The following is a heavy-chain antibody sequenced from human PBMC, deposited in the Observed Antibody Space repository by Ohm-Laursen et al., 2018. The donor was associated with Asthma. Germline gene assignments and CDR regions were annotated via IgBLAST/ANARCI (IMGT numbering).Heavy chain of an antibody. CDR3: ARHATIFGVVISWFDP. CDR1: GDSISSGNNY. D-gene: IGHD3-3*01. V-gene: IGHV4-31*03. J-gene: IGHJ5*02. CDR2: IYYSGLT. Sequence: TLSLTCTVSGDSISSGNNYWSWIRQHPGKGLEWIGYIYYSGLTYSNPSLRSRVSISVDTSKNQFSLNLTPVTAADTAVYYCARHATIFGVVISWFDPWGQGTLVTVSS.